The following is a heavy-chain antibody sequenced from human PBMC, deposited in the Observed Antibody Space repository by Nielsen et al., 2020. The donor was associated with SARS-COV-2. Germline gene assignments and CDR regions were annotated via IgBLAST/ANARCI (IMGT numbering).Heavy chain of an antibody. V-gene: IGHV3-30*18. CDR3: AKVGGAAAGTWSGHFDY. CDR2: ISYDGSNK. J-gene: IGHJ4*02. CDR1: GFTFSSYG. D-gene: IGHD6-13*01. Sequence: GESLKISCAASGFTFSSYGMHWVRQAPGKGLEWVAVISYDGSNKYYADSVKGRFTISRDNSKNTLYLQMNSLIAEDTAVYYCAKVGGAAAGTWSGHFDYWGQGTLVTVSS.